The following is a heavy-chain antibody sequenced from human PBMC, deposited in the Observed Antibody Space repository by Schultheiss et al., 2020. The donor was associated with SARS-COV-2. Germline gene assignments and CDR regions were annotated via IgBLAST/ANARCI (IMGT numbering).Heavy chain of an antibody. D-gene: IGHD3-10*01. CDR2: IYYSGST. CDR3: ARGCPGEGSTGAIGDY. CDR1: GGSVSSGSYY. J-gene: IGHJ4*02. Sequence: SETLSLTCTVSGGSVSSGSYYWSWIRQPPGKGLEWIGYIYYSGSTNYNPSLKSRVTISVDTSKNQFSLKLSSVTAADTAVYYCARGCPGEGSTGAIGDYWGQGTLVTVAS. V-gene: IGHV4-61*01.